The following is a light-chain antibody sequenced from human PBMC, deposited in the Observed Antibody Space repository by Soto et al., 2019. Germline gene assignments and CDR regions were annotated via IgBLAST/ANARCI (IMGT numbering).Light chain of an antibody. CDR2: WAS. CDR3: QQYYSTPLT. CDR1: QSVLYSTNNKNY. V-gene: IGKV4-1*01. Sequence: DIVMTQSPDSLAVSLGERATINCKSSQSVLYSTNNKNYLAWYQQKPGQPPKLLIYWASTRESGVPDRFSGSGVGTDFTLNNSSLQAEDVAVYYCQQYYSTPLTFGGGTKVEIK. J-gene: IGKJ4*01.